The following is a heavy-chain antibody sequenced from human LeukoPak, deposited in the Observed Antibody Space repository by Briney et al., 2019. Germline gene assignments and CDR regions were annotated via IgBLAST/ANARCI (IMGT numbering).Heavy chain of an antibody. CDR3: AIMHPYYDGSGYWVQ. J-gene: IGHJ4*02. Sequence: PGGSLRLSCAASGFTFSSYAMSWVRQAPGKGLEWVSGISTSGGNTSHADSVKGRFTTSRDNPRNTLYMQMNSLRAEDTAVYYCAIMHPYYDGSGYWVQWGQGTLVTVSS. CDR1: GFTFSSYA. V-gene: IGHV3-23*01. D-gene: IGHD3-22*01. CDR2: ISTSGGNT.